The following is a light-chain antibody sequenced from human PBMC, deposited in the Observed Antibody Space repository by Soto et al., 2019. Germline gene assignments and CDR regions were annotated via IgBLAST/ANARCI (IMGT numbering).Light chain of an antibody. CDR1: QDIRTE. CDR3: LQDYSYPRT. Sequence: ALQMTQSPSSLSASVGDRVTITCRASQDIRTELGWYQQKPGKAPKLLIYGTSTLQSGVPSRFSGSGSGTEFTLTISNLQPEDFATYYCLQDYSYPRTFGQGTKVEVK. J-gene: IGKJ1*01. CDR2: GTS. V-gene: IGKV1-6*01.